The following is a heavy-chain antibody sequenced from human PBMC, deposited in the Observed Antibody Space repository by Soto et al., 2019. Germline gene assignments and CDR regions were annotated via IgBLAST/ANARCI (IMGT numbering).Heavy chain of an antibody. Sequence: SETLSLTCTVSGGSISSSSYYWDWIRQPPGKGLEWIGSIYYSGSTYYNPSLKSRVTISGDTSKNQFSLKLSSVTAADTAVYYCARYEYTSRWKNWTDPRGHAPLVTV. J-gene: IGHJ5*02. V-gene: IGHV4-39*01. CDR1: GGSISSSSYY. D-gene: IGHD6-6*01. CDR2: IYYSGST. CDR3: ARYEYTSRWKNWTDP.